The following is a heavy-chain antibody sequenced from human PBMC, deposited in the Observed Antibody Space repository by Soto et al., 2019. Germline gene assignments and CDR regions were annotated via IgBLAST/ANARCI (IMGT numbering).Heavy chain of an antibody. V-gene: IGHV1-18*04. CDR1: GYTFTSYG. J-gene: IGHJ6*02. CDR2: ISAYNGNT. CDR3: ARVRITIFGVVIAQPSSGMDV. D-gene: IGHD3-3*01. Sequence: ASVKVSCKASGYTFTSYGISWVRQAPGQGLEWMGWISAYNGNTNYAQKLQGRVTMTTDTSTSTAYMELRSLRSDDTAVYYCARVRITIFGVVIAQPSSGMDVWGQGTTVTVSS.